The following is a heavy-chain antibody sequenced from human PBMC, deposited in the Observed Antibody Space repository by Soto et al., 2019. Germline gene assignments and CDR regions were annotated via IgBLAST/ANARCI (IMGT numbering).Heavy chain of an antibody. V-gene: IGHV3-30*18. Sequence: PGGSLRLSCAASGFTFSNFGMHWVRQAPGKGLEWVALISYDGSNKYYADSVKGRFTISRDSTKNTLSLQINSLRAEDSAVYYCAKDLHSSGWAAYNFDYWGQGTLVIVSS. CDR3: AKDLHSSGWAAYNFDY. J-gene: IGHJ4*02. CDR1: GFTFSNFG. CDR2: ISYDGSNK. D-gene: IGHD6-25*01.